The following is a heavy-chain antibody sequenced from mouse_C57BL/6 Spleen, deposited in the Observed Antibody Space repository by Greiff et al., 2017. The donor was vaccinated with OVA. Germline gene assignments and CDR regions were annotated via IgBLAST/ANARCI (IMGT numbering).Heavy chain of an antibody. D-gene: IGHD1-1*01. Sequence: EVMLVESGGDLVKPGGSLKLSCAASGFTFSSYGMSWVRQTPDKRLEWVATISSGGSYTYYPGSVKGRFTISRDNAKNTLYLQMSSLKSEDTAMYYCARHDYYGSREHYFDYWGQGTTLTVSS. V-gene: IGHV5-6*01. CDR3: ARHDYYGSREHYFDY. CDR1: GFTFSSYG. CDR2: ISSGGSYT. J-gene: IGHJ2*01.